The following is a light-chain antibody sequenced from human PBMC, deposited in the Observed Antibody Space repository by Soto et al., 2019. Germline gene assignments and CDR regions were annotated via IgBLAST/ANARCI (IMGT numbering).Light chain of an antibody. V-gene: IGLV1-40*01. CDR3: QSYDSSLSGWV. CDR1: NSNIGAGYD. Sequence: QSVLTQPPSVSGAPGQRVTISCTGYNSNIGAGYDVHWYQQLPGTAPKLLIYGNSNRPSGVPDRFSASKSGTSASLAITGLQAEDEADYYCQSYDSSLSGWVFGGGTKHRP. CDR2: GNS. J-gene: IGLJ3*02.